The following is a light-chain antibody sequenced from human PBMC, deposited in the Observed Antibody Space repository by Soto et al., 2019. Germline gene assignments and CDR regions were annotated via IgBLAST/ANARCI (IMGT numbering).Light chain of an antibody. J-gene: IGLJ2*01. Sequence: QSVLTQPPSVSGAPGQRVTISCTGSSSNIGAGYDIHWYQQLPGRAPKLLIYGTTNRPSGVPVRFSGSKSGTSASLAITGLQADDEADYYCQSYDSSLSGRVFGGGTKLTVL. CDR2: GTT. CDR3: QSYDSSLSGRV. CDR1: SSNIGAGYD. V-gene: IGLV1-40*01.